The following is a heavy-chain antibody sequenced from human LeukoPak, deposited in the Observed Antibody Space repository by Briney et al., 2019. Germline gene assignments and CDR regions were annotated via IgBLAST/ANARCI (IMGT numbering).Heavy chain of an antibody. CDR3: ARVRSSTSYYYYMDV. Sequence: GGSLRLSCAASGFTVSSNYMSWVRQAPGKGLEWVSVIYSGGSTYYADSVKGRFTISRDNSKSTLYLQMNSLRAEDTAVYYCARVRSSTSYYYYMDVWGKGTTVTVSS. D-gene: IGHD2-2*01. CDR1: GFTVSSNY. CDR2: IYSGGST. V-gene: IGHV3-53*01. J-gene: IGHJ6*03.